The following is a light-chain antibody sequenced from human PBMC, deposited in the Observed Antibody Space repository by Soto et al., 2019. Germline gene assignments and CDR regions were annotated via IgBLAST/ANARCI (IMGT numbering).Light chain of an antibody. CDR3: QTWGSGIRVV. V-gene: IGLV4-69*01. CDR1: SGHISYA. Sequence: QPVLTQSPSASASLGASVKLTCTLSSGHISYAIAWHQQQPEKGPRYLMKLNSDDSHSKGDGIPDRFSGSSSGAERYLTISSLQSEDEADYYCQTWGSGIRVVFGGGTKLTVL. J-gene: IGLJ2*01. CDR2: LNSDDSH.